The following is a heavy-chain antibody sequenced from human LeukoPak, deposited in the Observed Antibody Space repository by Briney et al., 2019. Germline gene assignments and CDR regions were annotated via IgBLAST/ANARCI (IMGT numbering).Heavy chain of an antibody. J-gene: IGHJ6*02. V-gene: IGHV1-2*02. D-gene: IGHD7-27*01. CDR3: ARPSGDRYYYYGMDV. CDR2: INPNSGGT. CDR1: GYTFTGYY. Sequence: GASVKVSCKASGYTFTGYYMHWVRQAPGQWLEWMGWINPNSGGTNYAQKFQGRVTMTRDTSISTAYMELSRLRSDDTAVYYCARPSGDRYYYYGMDVWGQGTTVTVSS.